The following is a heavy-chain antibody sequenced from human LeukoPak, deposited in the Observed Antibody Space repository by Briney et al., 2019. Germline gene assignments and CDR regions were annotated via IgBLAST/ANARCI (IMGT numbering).Heavy chain of an antibody. V-gene: IGHV3-33*01. D-gene: IGHD1-14*01. Sequence: GGSLRLSCVASGFLFSSYGIHWDRQAPGKGLEWVAAIWYDGGNKYYADSVRGRFTISRDNSKNTVYLQMNSLRVEDTATYYCVGNQGAGISYVDFWGQGTQVTVSS. CDR2: IWYDGGNK. J-gene: IGHJ4*02. CDR1: GFLFSSYG. CDR3: VGNQGAGISYVDF.